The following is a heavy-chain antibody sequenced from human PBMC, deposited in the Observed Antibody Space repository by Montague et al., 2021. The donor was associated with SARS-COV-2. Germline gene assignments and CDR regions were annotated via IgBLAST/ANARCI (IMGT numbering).Heavy chain of an antibody. CDR1: GGSISSSSYY. CDR2: IYYSGST. CDR3: ASPTYYYDSSGSDAFDI. D-gene: IGHD3-22*01. V-gene: IGHV4-39*01. J-gene: IGHJ3*02. Sequence: SETLSLTCTVSGGSISSSSYYWGWIRQPPGKGLEWIGSIYYSGSTYYNPSLKSRVTISVDPSKNQFSLKLSSVAAADTAVYYCASPTYYYDSSGSDAFDIWGQGTMVTVSS.